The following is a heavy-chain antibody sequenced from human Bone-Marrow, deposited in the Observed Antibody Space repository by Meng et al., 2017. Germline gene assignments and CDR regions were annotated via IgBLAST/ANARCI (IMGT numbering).Heavy chain of an antibody. V-gene: IGHV3-30*07. CDR2: ISYDGSNK. Sequence: GESLKISCAASGFTFSSYAMHWVRQAPGKGLEWVAVISYDGSNKYYADSVKGRFTISRDNSKNTLYLQMNSLRAEDTAVYYCASSSYGPIPDDYWGQGTLVTVSS. CDR1: GFTFSSYA. CDR3: ASSSYGPIPDDY. D-gene: IGHD5-18*01. J-gene: IGHJ4*02.